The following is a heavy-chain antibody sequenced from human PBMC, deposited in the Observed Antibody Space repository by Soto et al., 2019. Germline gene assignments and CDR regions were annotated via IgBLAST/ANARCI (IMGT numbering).Heavy chain of an antibody. V-gene: IGHV1-18*01. Sequence: QVQLVQSGAEVEKPGASVKVSCKASGYTFSSYFISWVRQAPGQGLEWMGWISAYNGNTNYAQNLQGRVTMTTDTSTSTGYMELRSLRSDDTAVYYCARDLPPVDYWGQGTLVTVSS. CDR3: ARDLPPVDY. CDR1: GYTFSSYF. CDR2: ISAYNGNT. J-gene: IGHJ4*02.